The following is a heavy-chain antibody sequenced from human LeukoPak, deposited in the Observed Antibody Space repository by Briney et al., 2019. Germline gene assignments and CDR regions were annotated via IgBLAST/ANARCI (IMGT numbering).Heavy chain of an antibody. CDR2: IYHSGST. Sequence: SQTLSLTCTVSGGSISSGGYYWSWIRQPPGKGLEWIGYIYHSGSTYYNPSLKSRVTISVDRSKNQFSLKLSSVTAADTAVYYCASALVATMDDAFDIWGQGTMVTVSS. V-gene: IGHV4-30-2*01. D-gene: IGHD5-12*01. CDR3: ASALVATMDDAFDI. CDR1: GGSISSGGYY. J-gene: IGHJ3*02.